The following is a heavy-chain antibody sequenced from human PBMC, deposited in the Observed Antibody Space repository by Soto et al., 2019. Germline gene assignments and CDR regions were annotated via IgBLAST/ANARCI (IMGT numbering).Heavy chain of an antibody. CDR2: IYWDDDK. D-gene: IGHD3-3*01. Sequence: QITLNESGPTQVQPRQPLTLTCTFSGFSLTTSGVGVGWIRQSPGKAPERLALIYWDDDKRYSPSLKSRLTITKDTSKNQVVLTMADLDPADTATYYCAHRVLRTVFGLVTTTAIYFDFWGQGTPVAVSS. CDR1: GFSLTTSGVG. V-gene: IGHV2-5*02. CDR3: AHRVLRTVFGLVTTTAIYFDF. J-gene: IGHJ4*02.